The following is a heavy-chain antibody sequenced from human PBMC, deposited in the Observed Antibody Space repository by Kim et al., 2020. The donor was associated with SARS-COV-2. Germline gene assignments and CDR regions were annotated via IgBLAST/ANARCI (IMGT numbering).Heavy chain of an antibody. Sequence: ASVKVSCKASGYTFTSYAMHWVRQAPGQRLEWMGWINAGNGNTKYSQKFQGRVTITRDTSASTAYMELSSLRSEDTAVYYCASGGTTPGDYYYYGMDVWGQGTTVTVSS. D-gene: IGHD1-7*01. CDR2: INAGNGNT. CDR1: GYTFTSYA. J-gene: IGHJ6*02. CDR3: ASGGTTPGDYYYYGMDV. V-gene: IGHV1-3*01.